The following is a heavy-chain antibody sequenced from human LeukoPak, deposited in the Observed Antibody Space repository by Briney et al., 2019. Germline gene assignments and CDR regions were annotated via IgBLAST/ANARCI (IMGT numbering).Heavy chain of an antibody. V-gene: IGHV4-34*01. J-gene: IGHJ4*02. CDR3: ARGWWIGYYGSRSTLYFDY. CDR2: INHSGST. Sequence: TSETLSLTCAVYGGSFSGYYWSWIRQPPGKGLEWIGEINHSGSTNYNPSLKSRVTISVDTSKNQFSLKLSSVTAADTAVYYCARGWWIGYYGSRSTLYFDYWGQGTLVTVSS. CDR1: GGSFSGYY. D-gene: IGHD3-10*01.